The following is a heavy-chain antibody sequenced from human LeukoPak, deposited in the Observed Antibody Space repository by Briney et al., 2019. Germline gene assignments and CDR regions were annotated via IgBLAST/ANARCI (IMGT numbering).Heavy chain of an antibody. CDR2: IGTGIVDT. D-gene: IGHD6-19*01. CDR1: GFTFSSYA. J-gene: IGHJ5*02. V-gene: IGHV3-23*01. CDR3: AKDAIRELIAVAGIGFDP. Sequence: GGSLRLSCAASGFTFSSYAMSWVRQAPGKGLEWVSVIGTGIVDTYYAASVKGRFTISRDNSKNTVYLQLNSLRAEDTAVYYCAKDAIRELIAVAGIGFDPWGQGTLVTVSS.